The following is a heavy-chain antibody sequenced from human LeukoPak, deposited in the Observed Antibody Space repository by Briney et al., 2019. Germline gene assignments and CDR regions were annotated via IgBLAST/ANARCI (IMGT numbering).Heavy chain of an antibody. J-gene: IGHJ4*02. CDR2: IKEDGTEK. CDR3: VRESRPGGAMGLYHNLDY. Sequence: GGSLRLSCAASGFTFSSYWMSWVRQAPGKGLEWVANIKEDGTEKNLVDSVKGRFTISRDNTKNLLFLEMNNLRGDDTAIYYCVRESRPGGAMGLYHNLDYWGQGTLVTVSS. D-gene: IGHD1-1*01. V-gene: IGHV3-7*01. CDR1: GFTFSSYW.